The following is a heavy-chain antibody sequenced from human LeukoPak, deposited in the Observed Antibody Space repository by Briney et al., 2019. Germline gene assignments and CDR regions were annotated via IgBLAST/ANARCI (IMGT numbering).Heavy chain of an antibody. D-gene: IGHD1-26*01. CDR3: ARERGYSGSYYSWFDP. V-gene: IGHV3-53*01. CDR2: IYSGGST. J-gene: IGHJ5*02. Sequence: GGSLRLSCAASGFTVSSNYMSWVRRAPGKGLEWVSVIYSGGSTYYADSVKGRFTISRDNSKNTLYLQMNSLRAEDTAVYYCARERGYSGSYYSWFDPWGQGTLVTVSS. CDR1: GFTVSSNY.